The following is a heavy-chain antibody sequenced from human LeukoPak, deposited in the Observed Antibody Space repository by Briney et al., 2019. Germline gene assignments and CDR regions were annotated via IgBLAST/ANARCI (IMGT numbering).Heavy chain of an antibody. CDR1: GFSVSSNY. CDR2: IYSGGTT. CDR3: AGRYDSSGYPLH. V-gene: IGHV3-53*01. J-gene: IGHJ4*02. D-gene: IGHD3-22*01. Sequence: PGGSLRLSCSASGFSVSSNYVSWVRHAPGKGLEWFSVIYSGGTTYYPDSIKGRFTISRDNSKNTLYLQMNSVRAEDTAVYYCAGRYDSSGYPLHWGQGTLVTVSS.